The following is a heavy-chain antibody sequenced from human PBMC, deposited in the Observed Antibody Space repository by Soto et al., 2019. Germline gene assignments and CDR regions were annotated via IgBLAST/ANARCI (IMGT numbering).Heavy chain of an antibody. Sequence: GGSLRLSCAASGFTFSSYGMHWVRQAPGKGLEWVAVIWYDGSNKYYGNSVKGRFTISRDNSKNTLYLQMNSLRVEDRAVYYCARDRQSGSWHEGLWFDPWGQGTLVTVSS. CDR3: ARDRQSGSWHEGLWFDP. V-gene: IGHV3-33*01. D-gene: IGHD6-13*01. J-gene: IGHJ5*02. CDR1: GFTFSSYG. CDR2: IWYDGSNK.